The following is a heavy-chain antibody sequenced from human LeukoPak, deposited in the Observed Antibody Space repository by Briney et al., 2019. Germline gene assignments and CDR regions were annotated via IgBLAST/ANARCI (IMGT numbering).Heavy chain of an antibody. J-gene: IGHJ4*02. CDR1: GFTFSSYS. V-gene: IGHV3-21*01. CDR2: ISSSSSYI. CDR3: ARVKRTIFGVVYYFDY. Sequence: PGGSLRLSCAASGFTFSSYSMNWVRQAPGKGLGWVSSISSSSSYIYYADSVKGRFTISRDNAKNSLYLQMNSLRAEDTAVYYCARVKRTIFGVVYYFDYWGQGTLVTVSS. D-gene: IGHD3-3*01.